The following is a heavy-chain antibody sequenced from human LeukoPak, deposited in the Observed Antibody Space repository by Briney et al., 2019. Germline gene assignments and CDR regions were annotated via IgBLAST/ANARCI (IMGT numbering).Heavy chain of an antibody. Sequence: GGSLRLSCAASGFTFSSYAMHWVRQAPGKGLEWVSAISGSGGSTYYADSVKGRFTISRDNSKNTLYLQMNSLRAEDTAVYYCAKDVITIFGVVISHYFDYWGQGILVTVSS. J-gene: IGHJ4*02. CDR3: AKDVITIFGVVISHYFDY. CDR2: ISGSGGST. V-gene: IGHV3-23*01. CDR1: GFTFSSYA. D-gene: IGHD3-3*01.